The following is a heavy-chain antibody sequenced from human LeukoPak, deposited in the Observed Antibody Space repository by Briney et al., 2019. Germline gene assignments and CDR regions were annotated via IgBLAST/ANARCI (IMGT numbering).Heavy chain of an antibody. CDR2: ISHSGTT. Sequence: PPGTLSLTCDVSGGSIDITNYWSWVRQAPGKGLEWIGEISHSGTTYYNSSLKSRVTISVDTSKNQLSLKLSSVTAADTAVYYCARLGGTTVATYFDYWGQGTLVTVSS. D-gene: IGHD4-11*01. J-gene: IGHJ4*02. CDR1: GGSIDITNY. V-gene: IGHV4-4*03. CDR3: ARLGGTTVATYFDY.